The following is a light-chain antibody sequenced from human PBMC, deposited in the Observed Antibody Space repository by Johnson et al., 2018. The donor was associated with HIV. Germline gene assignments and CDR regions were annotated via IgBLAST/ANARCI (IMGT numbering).Light chain of an antibody. CDR1: SSNIGNNF. J-gene: IGLJ1*01. CDR2: DNN. Sequence: QSVLTQPPSVSAAPGQRVTRSYSGSSSNIGNNFVSWYQQLPGTAPRIVTYDNNKRPSGIPDRFSGSKYGTSGTLGITGLQTGDEADYYCGTWDSSLSAYVFGSGTKFPVL. CDR3: GTWDSSLSAYV. V-gene: IGLV1-51*01.